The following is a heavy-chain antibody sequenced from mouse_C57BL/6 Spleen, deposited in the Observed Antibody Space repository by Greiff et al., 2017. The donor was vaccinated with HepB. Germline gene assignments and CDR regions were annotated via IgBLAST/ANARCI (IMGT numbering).Heavy chain of an antibody. Sequence: EVQRVESGEGLVKPGGSLKLSCAASGFTFSSYAMSWVRQTPEKRLEWVAYISSGGDYIYYADTVKGRFTISRDNARNTLYLQMSSLKSEDTAMYYCTREEGPTGPVGGSYYAMDYWGQGTSVTVSS. V-gene: IGHV5-9-1*02. CDR3: TREEGPTGPVGGSYYAMDY. D-gene: IGHD4-1*02. J-gene: IGHJ4*01. CDR2: ISSGGDYI. CDR1: GFTFSSYA.